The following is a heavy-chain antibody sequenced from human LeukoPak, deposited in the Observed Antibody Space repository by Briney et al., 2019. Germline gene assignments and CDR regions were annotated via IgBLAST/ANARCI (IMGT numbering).Heavy chain of an antibody. Sequence: PGGSLRLSCAASGFTFSSYSMNWVRQALGKGLEWVSSISSSSYIYYADSVKGRFTISRDNAKNSLYLQMNSLRAEDTAVYYCARDRSPPYDYVWGSYRHDAFDIWGQGTMVTVSS. CDR1: GFTFSSYS. CDR3: ARDRSPPYDYVWGSYRHDAFDI. CDR2: ISSSSYI. V-gene: IGHV3-21*01. J-gene: IGHJ3*02. D-gene: IGHD3-16*02.